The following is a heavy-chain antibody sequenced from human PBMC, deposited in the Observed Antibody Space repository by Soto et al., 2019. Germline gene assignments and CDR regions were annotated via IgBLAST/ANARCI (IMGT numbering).Heavy chain of an antibody. CDR2: IIPIFGTA. CDR1: GGTFSSYA. D-gene: IGHD2-2*01. CDR3: ARDQGPAATTGDRYYGMDV. J-gene: IGHJ6*02. V-gene: IGHV1-69*01. Sequence: QVQLVQSGAEVKKPGSSVKVSCKASGGTFSSYAISSVRQAPGQGLEWMGGIIPIFGTANYAQKFQGRVTITADESTSTAYMELSSLRSEDTAVYYCARDQGPAATTGDRYYGMDVWGQGTTVTVSS.